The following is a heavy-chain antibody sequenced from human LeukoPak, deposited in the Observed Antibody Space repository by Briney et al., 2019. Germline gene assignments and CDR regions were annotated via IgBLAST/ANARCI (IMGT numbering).Heavy chain of an antibody. Sequence: SETLSLTCTVSGGSISSGDYYWSWIRQPPGKGLEWIGYIYYSGSTYYNPSLKSRVTISVDTSKNQFSLKLSSVTAADTAVYYCARGHEDWDQLQRSVYFDYWGQGNLVPVSS. CDR3: ARGHEDWDQLQRSVYFDY. CDR1: GGSISSGDYY. CDR2: IYYSGST. V-gene: IGHV4-30-4*01. D-gene: IGHD1-1*01. J-gene: IGHJ4*02.